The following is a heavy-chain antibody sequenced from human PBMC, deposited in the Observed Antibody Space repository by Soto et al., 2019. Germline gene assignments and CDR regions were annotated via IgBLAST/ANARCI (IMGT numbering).Heavy chain of an antibody. J-gene: IGHJ4*02. CDR2: IWSDGSYE. CDR3: ARGTGSGSFLIDY. CDR1: GFIFSNYA. Sequence: QVQWVESGGGVVQPGRSLRLSCAASGFIFSNYAMHWVRQAPGQGLEWVALIWSDGSYENYAESVKGRFTISRDNSKNTLYVQMNSLRVEDTAVYFCARGTGSGSFLIDYWGQGTLVTVSS. V-gene: IGHV3-33*01. D-gene: IGHD3-10*01.